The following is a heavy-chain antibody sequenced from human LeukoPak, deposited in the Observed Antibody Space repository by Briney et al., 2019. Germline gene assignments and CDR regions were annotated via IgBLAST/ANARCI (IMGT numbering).Heavy chain of an antibody. CDR2: ISHSGST. Sequence: SETLSLTCAVSGGSISSSSWWNWVRQPPGRGLEWVGEISHSGSTNYNPSLKSRVTISVDTSKNQFSLKLSSVTAADTAVYYCVRDRELAYWGQGILVTVSS. D-gene: IGHD1-1*01. J-gene: IGHJ4*02. V-gene: IGHV4-4*02. CDR3: VRDRELAY. CDR1: GGSISSSSW.